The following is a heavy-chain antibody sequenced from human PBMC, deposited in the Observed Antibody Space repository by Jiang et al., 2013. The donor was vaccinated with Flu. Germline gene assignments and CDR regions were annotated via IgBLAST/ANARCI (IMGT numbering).Heavy chain of an antibody. CDR3: AKVRAAYTGVSYDVLDV. D-gene: IGHD3-16*01. J-gene: IGHJ3*01. Sequence: SDSVKGRFIISRDNFKNTLYLQMESLGSEDTALYYCAKVRAAYTGVSYDVLDVWGQGTMITVSS. V-gene: IGHV3-30*02.